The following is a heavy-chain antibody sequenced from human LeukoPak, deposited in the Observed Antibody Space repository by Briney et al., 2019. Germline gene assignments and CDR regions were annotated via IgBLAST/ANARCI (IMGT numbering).Heavy chain of an antibody. Sequence: GGSLRLSCAASGFTVSSNYMSWVRQAPGKGLEWVSVIYSGGDTYYADSVKGRFTISRVNSKNTLYLQMNSLRAEDTAVYFCTRTLWFGEFYFDYWGQGTLVTVSS. D-gene: IGHD3-10*01. J-gene: IGHJ4*02. CDR1: GFTVSSNY. CDR3: TRTLWFGEFYFDY. V-gene: IGHV3-53*01. CDR2: IYSGGDT.